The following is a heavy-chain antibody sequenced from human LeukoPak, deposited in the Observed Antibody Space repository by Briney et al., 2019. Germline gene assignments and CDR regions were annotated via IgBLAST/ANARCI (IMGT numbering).Heavy chain of an antibody. Sequence: GASVKVSCKASGGTFSSYAISWVRQAPGQGLEWMGGIIPIFGTANYAQKFQGRVTITTDESTSTAYMELSSLRSEDTAVYYCARAAAGIYYFDYWGQGTLVTVSS. D-gene: IGHD6-13*01. CDR2: IIPIFGTA. V-gene: IGHV1-69*05. J-gene: IGHJ4*02. CDR3: ARAAAGIYYFDY. CDR1: GGTFSSYA.